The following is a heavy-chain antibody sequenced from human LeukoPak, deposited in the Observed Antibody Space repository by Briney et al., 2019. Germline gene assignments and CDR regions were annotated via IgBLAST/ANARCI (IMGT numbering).Heavy chain of an antibody. CDR1: GFTFSSYS. CDR2: ISSNSNTI. CDR3: ASIVVVPVATGGSFDP. J-gene: IGHJ5*02. D-gene: IGHD2-2*01. V-gene: IGHV3-48*04. Sequence: GGSLRLSCAASGFTFSSYSMNWVRQAPGKGLEWVSYISSNSNTIYYADPVKGRVTISRENAKNSLCLQMNSPRAEDTAVYYCASIVVVPVATGGSFDPWGQGTLVTVSS.